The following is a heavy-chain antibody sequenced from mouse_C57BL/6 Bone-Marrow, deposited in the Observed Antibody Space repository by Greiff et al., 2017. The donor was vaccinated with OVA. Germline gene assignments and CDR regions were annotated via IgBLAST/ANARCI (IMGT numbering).Heavy chain of an antibody. Sequence: QVQLKESGAELAKPGASVKLSCKASGYTFTSYWMHWVKQRPGQGLEWIGYINPSSGYTKYNQKFKDKATLTADKSSSTAYMQLSSLTYEDSAVYYCARRGYGSIAWFAYWGQGTLVTVSA. V-gene: IGHV1-7*01. CDR2: INPSSGYT. D-gene: IGHD1-1*01. CDR3: ARRGYGSIAWFAY. CDR1: GYTFTSYW. J-gene: IGHJ3*01.